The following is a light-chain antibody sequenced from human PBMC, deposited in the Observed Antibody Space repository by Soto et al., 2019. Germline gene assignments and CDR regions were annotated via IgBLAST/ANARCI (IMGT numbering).Light chain of an antibody. J-gene: IGKJ4*01. Sequence: AIQMTQSPSSLSASVGDRVTITCRASQGIRNDLGWYQQKPGKAPKLLIYAASSLQSGDPSRFSCSGSGTDFTLTISSLQPEDFATYFCLQDYNFPLTFGGGTKVDIK. CDR3: LQDYNFPLT. V-gene: IGKV1-6*01. CDR2: AAS. CDR1: QGIRND.